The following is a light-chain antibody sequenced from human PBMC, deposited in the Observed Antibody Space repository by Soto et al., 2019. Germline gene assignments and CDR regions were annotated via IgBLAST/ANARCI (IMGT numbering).Light chain of an antibody. Sequence: DIQMTQSPCSLSASVGDRVTITCRASQSISSYLNWYQQKPGKVPKVLIYAASTLQSGVPSRFSGSGSGTDFTLSISSLQPEDFATYYCQQSSGAPWTFGQGTKVEI. J-gene: IGKJ1*01. V-gene: IGKV1-39*01. CDR2: AAS. CDR1: QSISSY. CDR3: QQSSGAPWT.